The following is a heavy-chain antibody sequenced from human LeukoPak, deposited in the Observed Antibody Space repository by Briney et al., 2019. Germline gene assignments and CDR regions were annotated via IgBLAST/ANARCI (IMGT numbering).Heavy chain of an antibody. CDR1: GFTFSSYA. CDR3: AKDRPPDY. Sequence: GGSLRLSCAASGFTFSSYAMSWVRQAPGEGLEWVSAISGNGANTYYADSVKGRFTISRDNSKNILYLQMNGLRAEDTAVYYCAKDRPPDYWGQGTLVTVSS. J-gene: IGHJ4*02. CDR2: ISGNGANT. V-gene: IGHV3-23*01.